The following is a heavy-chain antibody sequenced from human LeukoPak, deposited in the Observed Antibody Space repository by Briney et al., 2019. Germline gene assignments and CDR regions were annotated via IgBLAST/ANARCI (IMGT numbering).Heavy chain of an antibody. V-gene: IGHV4-59*01. CDR1: GGSISSYY. CDR2: IYYSGSN. D-gene: IGHD6-19*01. J-gene: IGHJ4*02. Sequence: SETLSLTCTVSGGSISSYYWSWIRQPPGKGREWGGYIYYSGSNNYNPSLKNRVTISVDTSKNQFSLKLTSVTAADTAVYYCAREKSPPVAGTYDYWGQGTLVTVSS. CDR3: AREKSPPVAGTYDY.